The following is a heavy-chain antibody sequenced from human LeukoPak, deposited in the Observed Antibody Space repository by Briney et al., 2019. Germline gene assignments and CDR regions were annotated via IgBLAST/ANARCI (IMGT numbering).Heavy chain of an antibody. CDR2: IYPSDSDT. CDR3: ASFHISGKSYNGLHY. J-gene: IGHJ4*02. CDR1: GYSFTSYW. D-gene: IGHD3-10*01. Sequence: GESLKISCKGSGYSFTSYWIGWVRQMPGKGLEWMGIIYPSDSDTRYSRSFQGQVTISADKSINTGYLHWNSLKASDTAMYYSASFHISGKSYNGLHYWGQGTLVTVSS. V-gene: IGHV5-51*01.